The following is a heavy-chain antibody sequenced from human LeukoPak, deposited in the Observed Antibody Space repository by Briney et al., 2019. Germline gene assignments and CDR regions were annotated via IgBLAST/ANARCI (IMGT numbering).Heavy chain of an antibody. V-gene: IGHV1-2*02. CDR3: ARGDTVVVPAAILDY. J-gene: IGHJ4*02. CDR2: INPNSGGT. D-gene: IGHD2-2*01. CDR1: GYTFTGYY. Sequence: ASVKVSCKSSGYTFTGYYMHWVRQAPGQGLEWMGWINPNSGGTNYAQKFQGRVTMTRDTSISTAYMELSRLRSDDTAVYYCARGDTVVVPAAILDYWGQGTLVTVSS.